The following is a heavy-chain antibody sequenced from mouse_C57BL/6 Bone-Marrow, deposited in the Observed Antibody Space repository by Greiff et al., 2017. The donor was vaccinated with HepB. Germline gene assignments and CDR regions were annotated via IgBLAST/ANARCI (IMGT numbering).Heavy chain of an antibody. CDR1: GYTFTSYG. V-gene: IGHV1-81*01. CDR2: IYPRSGNT. J-gene: IGHJ3*01. D-gene: IGHD2-4*01. CDR3: ARRRGLYYDYDERDWFAY. Sequence: QVHVKQSGAELARPGASVKLSCKASGYTFTSYGISWVKQRTGQGLEWIGEIYPRSGNTYYNEKFKGKATLTADKSSSTAYMELRSLTSEDSAVYFCARRRGLYYDYDERDWFAYWGQGTLVTVSA.